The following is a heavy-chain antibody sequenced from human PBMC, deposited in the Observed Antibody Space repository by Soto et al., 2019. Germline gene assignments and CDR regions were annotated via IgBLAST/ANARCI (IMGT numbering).Heavy chain of an antibody. Sequence: EVQLVESGGGLVQPGRSLRLSCAASGFTFDDYAMHWVRQAPGKGLEWVSGISWNSGSIGYADSVKGRFTISRDNAKNSLYLQMNSLRAEDTALYYCAPLGGGWNIDYWGQGTLVTVSS. CDR2: ISWNSGSI. D-gene: IGHD6-19*01. CDR1: GFTFDDYA. J-gene: IGHJ4*02. V-gene: IGHV3-9*01. CDR3: APLGGGWNIDY.